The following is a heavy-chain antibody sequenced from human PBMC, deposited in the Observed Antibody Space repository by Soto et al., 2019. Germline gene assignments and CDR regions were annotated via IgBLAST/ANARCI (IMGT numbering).Heavy chain of an antibody. J-gene: IGHJ6*02. D-gene: IGHD4-4*01. CDR3: ANGGYSNRNYYYYGMDV. V-gene: IGHV3-23*01. CDR2: ISGSGGST. CDR1: GFTFSSYA. Sequence: GGSLRLSCAASGFTFSSYAMSWVRQAPGKGLEWVSAISGSGGSTYYADSVKGRFTISRDNSKNTLYLQMNSLRAEDTAVYYCANGGYSNRNYYYYGMDVWGQGTTVTVSS.